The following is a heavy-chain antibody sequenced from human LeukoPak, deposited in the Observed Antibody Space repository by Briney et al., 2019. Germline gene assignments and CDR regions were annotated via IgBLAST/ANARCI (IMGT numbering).Heavy chain of an antibody. V-gene: IGHV4-30-2*03. CDR1: GVSISSGGYS. CDR3: ARLHSTHSSNS. D-gene: IGHD6-13*01. J-gene: IGHJ4*02. Sequence: SETLSLTCAVSGVSISSGGYSWSWIRQPPGKGLEWIGSIYSSGSTYYNPSLKSRVTISVDTSKNQFSLRLSSVTAADTAVYYCARLHSTHSSNSWGQGTLVTVSS. CDR2: IYSSGST.